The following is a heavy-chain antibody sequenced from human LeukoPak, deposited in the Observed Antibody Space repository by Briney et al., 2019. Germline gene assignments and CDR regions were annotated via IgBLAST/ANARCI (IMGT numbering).Heavy chain of an antibody. CDR1: GFTVSSNY. CDR2: IYSGGST. CDR3: ARDHPDYYDSSGYFDY. D-gene: IGHD3-22*01. J-gene: IGHJ4*02. V-gene: IGHV3-66*01. Sequence: GGSLRLSCAASGFTVSSNYMSWVRQAPGKGLEWVSVIYSGGSTYYADSVKGRFTISRDNSKNTLYLQMNSLRAEDTAVYYCARDHPDYYDSSGYFDYWGQGTLVTVSS.